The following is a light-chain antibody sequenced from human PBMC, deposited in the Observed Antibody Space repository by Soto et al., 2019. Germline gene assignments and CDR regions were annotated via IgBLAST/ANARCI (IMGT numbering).Light chain of an antibody. Sequence: EIVMTQSPATLSVSPGETATLSCRASQSVSSNLAWYQQKPGQGPRLVIYGAFSRATGIPARFSGSGSGTEFTLTIISLQSEDFAVYYCQQYKNWPPLTFGGGTKVEIK. J-gene: IGKJ4*01. CDR1: QSVSSN. CDR3: QQYKNWPPLT. V-gene: IGKV3-15*01. CDR2: GAF.